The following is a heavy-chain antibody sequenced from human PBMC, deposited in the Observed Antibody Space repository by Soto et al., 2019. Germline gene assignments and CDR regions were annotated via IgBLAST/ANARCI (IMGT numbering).Heavy chain of an antibody. Sequence: QMQLVQSGPEVKKPGTSVKVSCKASGFTFTSSAMQWVRQARGQRLEWIGWIVVGSGNTNYAQKFQERVTITRDMSTSTAYMELSSLRSEDTAVYYCAALVSLLWFGEVPVDYGMDVWGQGTTVTVSS. CDR3: AALVSLLWFGEVPVDYGMDV. J-gene: IGHJ6*02. D-gene: IGHD3-10*01. V-gene: IGHV1-58*02. CDR2: IVVGSGNT. CDR1: GFTFTSSA.